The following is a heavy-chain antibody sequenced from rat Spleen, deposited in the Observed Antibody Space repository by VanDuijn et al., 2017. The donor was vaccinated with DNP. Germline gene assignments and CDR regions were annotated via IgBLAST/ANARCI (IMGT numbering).Heavy chain of an antibody. Sequence: QVQLKESGPGLVQPSQSLSLTCTVSGFSLTSYHVHWVRQPPGKGLAWMGRIQSGGSTDYNSALKSRLSISRDTSKSQVSLKMNSLQTEDTAMYFCARSRSGYLDYWGQGVMVTVSS. CDR2: IQSGGST. D-gene: IGHD4-3*01. CDR1: GFSLTSYH. CDR3: ARSRSGYLDY. V-gene: IGHV2-27*01. J-gene: IGHJ2*01.